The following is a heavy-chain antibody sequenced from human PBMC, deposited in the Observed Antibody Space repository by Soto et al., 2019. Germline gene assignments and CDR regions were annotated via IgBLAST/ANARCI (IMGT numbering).Heavy chain of an antibody. V-gene: IGHV1-8*01. J-gene: IGHJ4*02. CDR3: TRRARIGKQLWLPFDS. CDR2: MNPNSGNT. CDR1: GYTFRDYD. Sequence: QVQLVQSGAEVKKPGASVMVCCKASGYTFRDYDINWVRQASGQGLEWMGWMNPNSGNTAYAQKFQGRVTMTGDTTTNTAYMELSSLTSADTAVYYCTRRARIGKQLWLPFDSWAQGTLVTVSS. D-gene: IGHD3-22*01.